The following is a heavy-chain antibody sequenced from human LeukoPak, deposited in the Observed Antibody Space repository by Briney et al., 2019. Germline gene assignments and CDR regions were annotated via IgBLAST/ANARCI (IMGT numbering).Heavy chain of an antibody. D-gene: IGHD6-13*01. V-gene: IGHV3-11*03. J-gene: IGHJ4*02. Sequence: PGGSLRLSCAASGFTFSDYYMSWIRQAPGKGLEWVSYISSSSSYTNYADSVKGRFTISRDNAKNSLYLQMNSLRAEDTAVYYCARYSSSWYMLDYWGQGTLVTVSS. CDR2: ISSSSSYT. CDR3: ARYSSSWYMLDY. CDR1: GFTFSDYY.